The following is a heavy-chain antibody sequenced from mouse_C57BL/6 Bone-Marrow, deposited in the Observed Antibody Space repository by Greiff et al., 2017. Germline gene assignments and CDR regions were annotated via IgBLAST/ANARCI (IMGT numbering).Heavy chain of an antibody. V-gene: IGHV1-81*01. D-gene: IGHD1-1*01. J-gene: IGHJ1*03. Sequence: QVQLQQSGAELARPGASVKLSCKASGYTFTSYGISWVKQRTGQGLEWIGEIYPRSGSTYYNEKFKGKATLTADKSSSTAYMELRSLTSEDSAVYFWARELDFQYSGGSYPPDWDFDVWGTGTTVTVSS. CDR3: ARELDFQYSGGSYPPDWDFDV. CDR2: IYPRSGST. CDR1: GYTFTSYG.